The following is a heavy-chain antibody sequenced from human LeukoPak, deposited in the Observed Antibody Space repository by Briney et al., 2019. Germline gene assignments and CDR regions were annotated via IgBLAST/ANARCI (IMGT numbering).Heavy chain of an antibody. CDR1: GYTFNTYG. V-gene: IGHV1-18*01. CDR2: ISFYNGNT. D-gene: IGHD3-10*01. Sequence: ASVKVSCKASGYTFNTYGISWVRQAPGQGLEWMGYISFYNGNTNYAQTLQGRVTMTTDTSASTAYMELRSLTSDDTAIYYCARDLGHGSGSYGDYWGQGTLVTVSS. J-gene: IGHJ4*02. CDR3: ARDLGHGSGSYGDY.